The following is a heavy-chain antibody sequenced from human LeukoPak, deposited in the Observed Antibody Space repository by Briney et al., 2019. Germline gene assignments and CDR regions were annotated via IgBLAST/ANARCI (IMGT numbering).Heavy chain of an antibody. D-gene: IGHD2-15*01. J-gene: IGHJ3*01. CDR3: ARGGYCSGGTCYSYNAFDL. V-gene: IGHV3-48*03. Sequence: GGSLRLSCAASGFTFRSYEMNWVRQAPGKGLEWVSYISSSGTIYYADSVEGRFTISRDNAKNSLYLHMNSLRAEDTAVYYCARGGYCSGGTCYSYNAFDLWGQGTMVTVSS. CDR2: ISSSGTI. CDR1: GFTFRSYE.